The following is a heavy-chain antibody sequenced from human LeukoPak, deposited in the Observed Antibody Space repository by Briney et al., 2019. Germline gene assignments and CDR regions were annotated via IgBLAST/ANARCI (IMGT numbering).Heavy chain of an antibody. V-gene: IGHV3-74*01. D-gene: IGHD2-2*03. Sequence: PGGSLRLSCAASGFTFSSYWMHWVRKAPGKGLVWFSRISSDGSSSRYADSVKGRFTISRDNAKNTLYLQMNSLRAEGTAVYYCTSPGYCSSTSCPFDYWGRGTLVTVSS. CDR1: GFTFSSYW. J-gene: IGHJ4*02. CDR2: ISSDGSSS. CDR3: TSPGYCSSTSCPFDY.